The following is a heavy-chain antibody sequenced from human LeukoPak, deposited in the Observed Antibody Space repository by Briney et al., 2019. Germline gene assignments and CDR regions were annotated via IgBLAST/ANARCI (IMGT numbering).Heavy chain of an antibody. CDR3: AREFKSGYGMWA. V-gene: IGHV3-48*04. CDR1: GFTFSTAW. J-gene: IGHJ5*02. D-gene: IGHD5-18*01. Sequence: PGGSLRLSCAASGFTFSTAWMNWVRQAPGKGLEWVSYISSSGTTIYYADSVKGRFTISRDNAKDSLSLQMNSLRAEDTALYYCAREFKSGYGMWAWGQGTLVTVSS. CDR2: ISSSGTTI.